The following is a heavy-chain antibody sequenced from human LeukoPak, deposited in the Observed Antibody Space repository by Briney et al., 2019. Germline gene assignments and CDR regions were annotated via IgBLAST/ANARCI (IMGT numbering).Heavy chain of an antibody. J-gene: IGHJ6*02. CDR3: ARSRYCSSTSCYVLSYYYYGMDV. CDR2: INHSGST. D-gene: IGHD2-2*01. V-gene: IGHV4-34*01. CDR1: GGSFSGYY. Sequence: KASETLSLTCAVYGGSFSGYYWSWIRQPPGKGLEWIGEINHSGSTNYNPSLKSRVTISVDTSKNQFSLKLSSVTAADTAVYYCARSRYCSSTSCYVLSYYYYGMDVWGQGTTVTVSS.